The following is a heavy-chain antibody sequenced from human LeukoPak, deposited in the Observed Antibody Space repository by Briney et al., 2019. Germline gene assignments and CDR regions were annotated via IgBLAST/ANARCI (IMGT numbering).Heavy chain of an antibody. Sequence: GGSLRLSCAASGFSFSNFYMSWIRQAPGKGLEGVSYISSGSTYTNSADSVRGRFTISRDNAKNSLYLQMNSLRVEDTAVYYCARESDSSGYYDYWGQGTLVTVSS. J-gene: IGHJ4*02. CDR3: ARESDSSGYYDY. CDR2: ISSGSTYT. CDR1: GFSFSNFY. V-gene: IGHV3-11*06. D-gene: IGHD3-22*01.